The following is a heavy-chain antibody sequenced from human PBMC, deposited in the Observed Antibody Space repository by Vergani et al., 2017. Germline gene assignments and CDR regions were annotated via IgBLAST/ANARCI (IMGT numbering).Heavy chain of an antibody. D-gene: IGHD5-24*01. CDR3: ARGRTPEMATIGHYFDY. Sequence: QVQLQESGPGLVKPSQTLSLTCTVSGGSISSGSYYWSWIRQPAGKGLEWIGRIYTSGSTNYNPSLKSRVTISVDTSKNQFSLKLSSVAAADTAVYYCARGRTPEMATIGHYFDYWGQGTLVTVSS. CDR1: GGSISSGSYY. V-gene: IGHV4-61*02. CDR2: IYTSGST. J-gene: IGHJ4*02.